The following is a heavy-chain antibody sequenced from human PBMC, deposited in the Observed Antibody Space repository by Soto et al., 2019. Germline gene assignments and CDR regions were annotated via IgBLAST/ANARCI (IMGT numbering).Heavy chain of an antibody. D-gene: IGHD3-22*01. J-gene: IGHJ1*01. CDR3: AREDESSGYAGTFLH. CDR2: TASDGNK. CDR1: GFTFNNYV. V-gene: IGHV3-30-3*01. Sequence: QVQLVESGGDVVQPGRSLRLSCAVSGFTFNNYVIHWVRQAPGKGLEWVAVTASDGNKIYADSVKDRFTISRDSPNNKVNLEMNSLRSEDTAVYYCAREDESSGYAGTFLHWGQCTLGTVSP.